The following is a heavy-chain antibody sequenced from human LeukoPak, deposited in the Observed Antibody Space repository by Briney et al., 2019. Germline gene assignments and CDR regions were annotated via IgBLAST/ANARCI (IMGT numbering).Heavy chain of an antibody. CDR1: GFTFSSYW. CDR3: ARVGYCSTTSCYWRAFDY. D-gene: IGHD2-2*01. J-gene: IGHJ4*02. V-gene: IGHV3-7*01. Sequence: GGSLRLSCAASGFTFSSYWMSWVRQAPGKGLEWVANIKQDGSESYYVDSVKGRFTFSRDNAKNSLYLQINSLRAEDTAVYYCARVGYCSTTSCYWRAFDYWGQGTLVTVSS. CDR2: IKQDGSES.